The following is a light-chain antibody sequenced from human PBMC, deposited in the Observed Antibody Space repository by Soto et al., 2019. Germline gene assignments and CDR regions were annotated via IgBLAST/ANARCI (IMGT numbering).Light chain of an antibody. CDR1: RSLSSDY. J-gene: IGKJ1*01. Sequence: IVLMQSPDTLSLSPGERATLSCRASRSLSSDYLAWYQQKPGQAPRLLFYHASRRATGTPDRFSVSGSGTDFTLTISRLEPEDFAVYYCQHYGGSPRTFGQGTKVDIK. CDR2: HAS. CDR3: QHYGGSPRT. V-gene: IGKV3-20*01.